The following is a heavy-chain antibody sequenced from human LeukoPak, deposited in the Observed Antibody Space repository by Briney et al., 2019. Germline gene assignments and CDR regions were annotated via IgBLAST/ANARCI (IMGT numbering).Heavy chain of an antibody. CDR2: ISDYNGNT. V-gene: IGHV1-18*01. CDR3: ARERWYSGYDYHFDY. D-gene: IGHD5-12*01. CDR1: GYTFTIYG. J-gene: IGHJ4*02. Sequence: ASVTVSFTASGYTFTIYGISWVRQAPGQGGEGMGWISDYNGNTNYAQKLQDRVTMTTDTSTSTAYMELRSLRSDDTAVYYCARERWYSGYDYHFDYWGQGTLVTVSS.